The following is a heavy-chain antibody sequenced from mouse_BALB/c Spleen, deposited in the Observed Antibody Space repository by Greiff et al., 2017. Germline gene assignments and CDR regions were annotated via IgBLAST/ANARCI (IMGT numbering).Heavy chain of an antibody. CDR1: GYTFTSYW. CDR2: IYPSDSYT. J-gene: IGHJ3*01. Sequence: QVQLQQPGAELVRPGASVKLSCKASGYTFTSYWINWVKQRPGQGLEWIGNIYPSDSYTNYNQKFKDKATLTVDKSSSTAYMQLSSPTSEDSAVYYCTGGSLGAWFAYWGQGTLVTVSA. CDR3: TGGSLGAWFAY. V-gene: IGHV1-69*02. D-gene: IGHD1-1*01.